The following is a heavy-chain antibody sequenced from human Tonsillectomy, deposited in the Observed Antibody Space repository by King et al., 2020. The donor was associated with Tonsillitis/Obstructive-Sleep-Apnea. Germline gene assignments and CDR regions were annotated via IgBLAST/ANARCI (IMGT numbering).Heavy chain of an antibody. CDR3: ARDSMSHYYDSSDYYTFDY. Sequence: QVQLVQSGAEVKKPRASVKVSCKASGYTFTTYGISWVRQAPGQGLEWMGWISAHNGHTNYAQKLQGRLTMTTDTSTSTAYMELRSLRSDDTAVYYCARDSMSHYYDSSDYYTFDYWGQGTLVTVSS. V-gene: IGHV1-18*01. CDR1: GYTFTTYG. D-gene: IGHD3-22*01. CDR2: ISAHNGHT. J-gene: IGHJ4*02.